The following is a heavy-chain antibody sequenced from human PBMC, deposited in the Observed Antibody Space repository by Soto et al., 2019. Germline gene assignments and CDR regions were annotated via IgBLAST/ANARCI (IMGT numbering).Heavy chain of an antibody. Sequence: LRLSCAASGFTFSTYGMHWVRQAPGKGLEWVAVIWYDGSNKYYADSVKGRFTISRDNSKNTLYLQMNSLRAEDTAVYYCARDYDSSGYPRYYFDYWGQGTLVTVSS. CDR2: IWYDGSNK. V-gene: IGHV3-33*08. J-gene: IGHJ4*02. D-gene: IGHD3-22*01. CDR3: ARDYDSSGYPRYYFDY. CDR1: GFTFSTYG.